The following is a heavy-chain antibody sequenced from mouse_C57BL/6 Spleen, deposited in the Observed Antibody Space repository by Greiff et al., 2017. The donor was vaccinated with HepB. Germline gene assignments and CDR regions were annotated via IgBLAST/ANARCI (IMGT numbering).Heavy chain of an antibody. CDR3: ARNGYYGGFDD. Sequence: EVQLVESGGGLVKPGGSLKLSCAASGFTFSSYAMSWVRQTPEKRLEWVATISDGGSYTYYPDNVKGRFTISRDNAKNNLYLQMSHLKSEDTAMYYCARNGYYGGFDDWGQGTTLTVAS. CDR2: ISDGGSYT. CDR1: GFTFSSYA. D-gene: IGHD2-3*01. J-gene: IGHJ2*01. V-gene: IGHV5-4*01.